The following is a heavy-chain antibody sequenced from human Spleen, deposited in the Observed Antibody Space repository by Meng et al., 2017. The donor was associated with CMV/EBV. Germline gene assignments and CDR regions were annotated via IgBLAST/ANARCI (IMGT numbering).Heavy chain of an antibody. J-gene: IGHJ6*02. CDR3: ARTQWLPTPQYYYHYFGMAV. Sequence: GSLRLSCAVYGGSFSGYYWSWIRQPPGKGLEWIGESNHSGSTNYNPSLKSRVTISVDTSKNQFSLKLSSVTAADTAVYYCARTQWLPTPQYYYHYFGMAVWGQGTTVTVSS. V-gene: IGHV4-34*01. CDR2: SNHSGST. D-gene: IGHD5-12*01. CDR1: GGSFSGYY.